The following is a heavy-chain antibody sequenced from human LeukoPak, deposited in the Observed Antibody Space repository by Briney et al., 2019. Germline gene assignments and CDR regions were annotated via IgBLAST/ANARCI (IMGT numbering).Heavy chain of an antibody. CDR3: ARPRGYEYYFDY. CDR1: GGTFSSYA. J-gene: IGHJ4*02. D-gene: IGHD5-12*01. CDR2: IIPIFGTA. V-gene: IGHV1-69*05. Sequence: RASVKVSCKASGGTFSSYAISWVRQAPGQGLEWMGGIIPIFGTANYAQKFQGRVTITTDESTSTAYMELSSLRSEDTAVYYCARPRGYEYYFDYWGQGTLVTVSS.